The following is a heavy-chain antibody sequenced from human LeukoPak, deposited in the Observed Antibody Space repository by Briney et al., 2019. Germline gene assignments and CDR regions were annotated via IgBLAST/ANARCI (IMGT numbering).Heavy chain of an antibody. J-gene: IGHJ6*03. V-gene: IGHV4-59*01. CDR1: GGSISSYY. D-gene: IGHD6-13*01. Sequence: PSETLSLTCTVSGGSISSYYWSWIRQPPGKGLEWIGYIYYSGSTNYNPSLKSRVTISVDTSKNQFSLKLSSVTAADTAVYYCARDPGAAGYYYMDVWGKGTTVTVSS. CDR3: ARDPGAAGYYYMDV. CDR2: IYYSGST.